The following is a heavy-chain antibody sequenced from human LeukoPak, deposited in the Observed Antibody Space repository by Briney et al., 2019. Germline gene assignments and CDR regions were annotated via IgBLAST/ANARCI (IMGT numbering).Heavy chain of an antibody. J-gene: IGHJ4*02. V-gene: IGHV3-53*01. D-gene: IGHD1-26*01. Sequence: GGSLRLSCAVSGSTVSSIYMSWVRQAPGKGLEWVSSIYSDGNTYYADSVKGRFTISRDNAKNSLYLQMNSLRDEDTAVYYCASSGSYRFDYWGQGTLVTVSS. CDR3: ASSGSYRFDY. CDR1: GSTVSSIY. CDR2: IYSDGNT.